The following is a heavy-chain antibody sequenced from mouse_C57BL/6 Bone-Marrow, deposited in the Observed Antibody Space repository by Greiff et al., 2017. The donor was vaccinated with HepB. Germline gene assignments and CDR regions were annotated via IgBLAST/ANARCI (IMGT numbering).Heavy chain of an antibody. D-gene: IGHD1-1*02. V-gene: IGHV5-4*01. Sequence: EVQLVESGGGLVKPGGSLKLSCAASGFTFSSYAMSWVRQTPEKRLEWVATISDGGSYTYYPDNVKGRFTISRDNAKNNRYLQMSHLKSEDTAMYYCARDQGLVAYWGQGTLVTVSA. CDR2: ISDGGSYT. CDR1: GFTFSSYA. CDR3: ARDQGLVAY. J-gene: IGHJ3*01.